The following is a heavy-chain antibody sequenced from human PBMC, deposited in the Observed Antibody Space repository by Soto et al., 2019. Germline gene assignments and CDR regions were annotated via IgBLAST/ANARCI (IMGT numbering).Heavy chain of an antibody. V-gene: IGHV2-70*01. J-gene: IGHJ6*02. CDR1: GFSLRTSGMC. D-gene: IGHD2-2*01. CDR3: ARRVSSTPDHYYYGMDV. Sequence: SGPTLVNPTQTLTLTCTFSGFSLRTSGMCVSWIRQPPGKALEWLALIDWDEDKYYSTSLKTRLTISKDTSKNQVVLTMTNMDLVDTATYYCARRVSSTPDHYYYGMDVWGQGT. CDR2: IDWDEDK.